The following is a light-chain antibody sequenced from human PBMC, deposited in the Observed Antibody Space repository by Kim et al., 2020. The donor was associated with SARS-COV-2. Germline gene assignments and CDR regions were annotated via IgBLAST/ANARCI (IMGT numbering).Light chain of an antibody. Sequence: SVALGQTARISCGGNNIGSYNVHWYQQKPGQAPVLVIFRDDTRPPGIAERFSGSNSGNTATLTISRAQAGDEADYYCQVWDSNTVIFGGGTQLTVL. CDR2: RDD. V-gene: IGLV3-9*01. CDR1: NIGSYN. CDR3: QVWDSNTVI. J-gene: IGLJ2*01.